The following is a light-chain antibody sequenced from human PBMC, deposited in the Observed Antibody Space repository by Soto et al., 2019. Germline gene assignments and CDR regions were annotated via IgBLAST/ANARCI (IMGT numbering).Light chain of an antibody. CDR3: AAWDDSLSGVV. CDR2: RNN. CDR1: TSNLGSNF. J-gene: IGLJ3*02. Sequence: QSVLTQPPSASGTPGQRVTIPCPGSTSNLGSNFIYWYQQLPGAAPKLLISRNNQRPSGVPDRFSGSKSGTSASLAISGLRSEDEADYHCAAWDDSLSGVVFGGGTKLTVL. V-gene: IGLV1-47*01.